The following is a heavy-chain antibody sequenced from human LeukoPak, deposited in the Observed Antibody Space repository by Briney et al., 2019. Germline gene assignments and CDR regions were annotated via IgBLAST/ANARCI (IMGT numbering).Heavy chain of an antibody. CDR1: GGSFSGYY. CDR2: INHSGST. V-gene: IGHV4-34*01. CDR3: ARLGLYTSSWHRYYYFDY. D-gene: IGHD6-13*01. J-gene: IGHJ4*02. Sequence: SETLSLTCAVYGGSFSGYYWTWIRQSPGKGLEWIGEINHSGSTTYNPSLKSRFTMSVDASKNQFSLRLSSVTAADTAVYYCARLGLYTSSWHRYYYFDYWGQGTLVTVSS.